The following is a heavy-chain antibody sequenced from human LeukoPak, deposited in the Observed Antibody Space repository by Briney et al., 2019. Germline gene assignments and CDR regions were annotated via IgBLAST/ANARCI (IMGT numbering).Heavy chain of an antibody. J-gene: IGHJ4*02. CDR3: ARGFLLQTADY. D-gene: IGHD1-26*01. V-gene: IGHV1-2*02. CDR2: INPNSGGT. Sequence: ASVKVSCTASGYTFTGYYMHWVRQAPGQGLEWMGWINPNSGGTNYAQKFQGRVTMTSNTSISTAYMGLSRLRSDDTAVYYCARGFLLQTADYWGQGTLVTVSS. CDR1: GYTFTGYY.